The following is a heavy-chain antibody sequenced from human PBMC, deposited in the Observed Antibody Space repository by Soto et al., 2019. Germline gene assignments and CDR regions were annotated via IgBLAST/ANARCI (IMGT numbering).Heavy chain of an antibody. CDR2: MSYDGRDK. CDR3: AKARSGSWHEVYYFAN. J-gene: IGHJ4*02. D-gene: IGHD2-15*01. V-gene: IGHV3-30*18. CDR1: GFTFISYG. Sequence: GGSLRLSCAASGFTFISYGMHWVRQAPGKGLEWLAVMSYDGRDKYYADSVRGRFTISRDNSKNTVYLQLNSLRVEDTAVYYCAKARSGSWHEVYYFANWGKGTLVTDSS.